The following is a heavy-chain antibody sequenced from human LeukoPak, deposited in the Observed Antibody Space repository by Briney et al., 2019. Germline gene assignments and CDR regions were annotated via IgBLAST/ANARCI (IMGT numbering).Heavy chain of an antibody. Sequence: SVKVSCKASGGTFSSYAISWVRQAPGQGLEWMGGIIPTFGTANYAQKFQGRVMITADKSTSTAYMELSSLRSEDTAVYYCAASEIAQGFDYWGQGTLVTVSS. CDR1: GGTFSSYA. J-gene: IGHJ4*02. D-gene: IGHD5-24*01. V-gene: IGHV1-69*06. CDR3: AASEIAQGFDY. CDR2: IIPTFGTA.